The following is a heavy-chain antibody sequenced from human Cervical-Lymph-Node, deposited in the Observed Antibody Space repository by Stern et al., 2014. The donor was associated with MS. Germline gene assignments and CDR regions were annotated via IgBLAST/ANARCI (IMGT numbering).Heavy chain of an antibody. CDR2: IWYDATNT. CDR3: ARDGDHGDYYFDT. J-gene: IGHJ4*02. Sequence: QVQLVESGGGVVQPGKSLRLSCAATGFTLSSHGMHWVRHVPGKGLEWVGIIWYDATNTYYGDSVKGRFTISRDNSKNTLYLQMSNLRAEDTAIYYCARDGDHGDYYFDTWGQGTLVTVSS. V-gene: IGHV3-33*01. CDR1: GFTLSSHG. D-gene: IGHD4-17*01.